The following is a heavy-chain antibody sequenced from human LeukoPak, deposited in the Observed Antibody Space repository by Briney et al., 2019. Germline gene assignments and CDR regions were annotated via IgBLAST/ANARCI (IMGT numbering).Heavy chain of an antibody. V-gene: IGHV4-4*07. D-gene: IGHD3-10*01. J-gene: IGHJ4*02. CDR2: MYTSGST. Sequence: PSETLSLTCTVSGGSISSYYWNWIRQPAGKGLEWIGRMYTSGSTNYNPSLKSRVTMSVDTSKNHFSLNLRSVTAADTAVYYCARANVSMVRGVITPRFDYWGQGTLVTVSS. CDR1: GGSISSYY. CDR3: ARANVSMVRGVITPRFDY.